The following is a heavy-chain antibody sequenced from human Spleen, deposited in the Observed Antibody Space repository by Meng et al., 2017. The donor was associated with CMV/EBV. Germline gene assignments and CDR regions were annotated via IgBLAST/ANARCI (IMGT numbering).Heavy chain of an antibody. Sequence: VQLQQGGAGLLKPSETLSLTCAVYGGSFSGYYWSWIRQPPGKGLEWIGEINHSGSTNYNPSLKSRITISVDTSKNQFSLKLSSVTAADTAVYYCARGQKGYFDLWGRGALVTVSS. CDR3: ARGQKGYFDL. CDR2: INHSGST. CDR1: GGSFSGYY. V-gene: IGHV4-34*01. J-gene: IGHJ2*01.